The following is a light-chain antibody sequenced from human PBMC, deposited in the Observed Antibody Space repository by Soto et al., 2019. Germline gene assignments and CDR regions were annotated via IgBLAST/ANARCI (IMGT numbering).Light chain of an antibody. CDR2: EVN. CDR3: SSYAGSSTV. J-gene: IGLJ1*01. CDR1: SSDVGGYNY. Sequence: QSALTQPPSASGSPGQPVAISCTGTSSDVGGYNYVSWYQQHPGKAPKLMIYEVNKRPSGVPDRFSGSKSGNTASLTVSGTQAEDEGDYYCSSYAGSSTVFGNGTKVTV. V-gene: IGLV2-8*01.